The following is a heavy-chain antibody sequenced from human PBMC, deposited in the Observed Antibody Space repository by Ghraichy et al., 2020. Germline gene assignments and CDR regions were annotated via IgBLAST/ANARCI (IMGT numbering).Heavy chain of an antibody. D-gene: IGHD6-6*01. CDR3: ARAHPIAARSGWYFDL. Sequence: GESLNISCTASGFTFSSYSMNWVRQAPGKGLEWVSYISSSGSTIYYADSVKGRFTISRDNAKNSLYLQMNSLRDEDTAVYYCARAHPIAARSGWYFDLWGRGTLVTVSS. V-gene: IGHV3-48*02. CDR1: GFTFSSYS. CDR2: ISSSGSTI. J-gene: IGHJ2*01.